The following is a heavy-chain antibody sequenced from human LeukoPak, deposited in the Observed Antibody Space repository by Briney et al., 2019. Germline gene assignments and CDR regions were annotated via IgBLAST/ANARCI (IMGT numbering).Heavy chain of an antibody. J-gene: IGHJ4*02. CDR2: LNEDGSTT. V-gene: IGHV3-23*01. CDR3: VKDYPRIGVTGTTSFFDY. CDR1: GFAFSTYA. Sequence: GGSLRLSCAASGFAFSTYAMSWVRQAPGKGLEWVSGLNEDGSTTFYADSVQGRFIISRDNSQNKLYLRMSSLRAEDTAVYYCVKDYPRIGVTGTTSFFDYWGQGKLVTVSS. D-gene: IGHD1-7*01.